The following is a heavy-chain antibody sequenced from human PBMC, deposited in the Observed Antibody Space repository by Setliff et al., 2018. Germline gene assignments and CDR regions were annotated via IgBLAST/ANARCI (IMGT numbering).Heavy chain of an antibody. V-gene: IGHV4-30-4*08. CDR1: GGSISSGDYY. CDR3: ARESRYYYDNLGTLDY. Sequence: PSETLSLTCTVSGGSISSGDYYWSWIRQPPGKGLEWIGYIYSSGSTYYNPSLKSLVSISVDTSKNQFSLKLSSVTAADTAVYYCARESRYYYDNLGTLDYWGQGTLVTVSS. D-gene: IGHD3-22*01. J-gene: IGHJ4*02. CDR2: IYSSGST.